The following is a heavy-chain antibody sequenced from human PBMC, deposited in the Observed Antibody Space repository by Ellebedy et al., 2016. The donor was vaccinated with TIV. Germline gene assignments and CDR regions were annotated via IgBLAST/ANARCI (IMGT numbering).Heavy chain of an antibody. J-gene: IGHJ4*02. Sequence: PGGSLRLSCAASGFTVSNNYMSWVRKAPGQGLEWVSVIYSGGNTFYAESVKGRFTISRDSSQNTLYLQMDSLRAEDTAVYYCASSPSQGYWGQGTLVTVSS. CDR1: GFTVSNNY. CDR2: IYSGGNT. V-gene: IGHV3-53*01. CDR3: ASSPSQGY.